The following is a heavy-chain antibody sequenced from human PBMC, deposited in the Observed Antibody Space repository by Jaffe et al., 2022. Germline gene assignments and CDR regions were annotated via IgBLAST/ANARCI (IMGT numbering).Heavy chain of an antibody. CDR3: AHRLPYSGDWDSGYFDY. CDR2: VYWDDDK. J-gene: IGHJ4*02. D-gene: IGHD1-26*01. CDR1: GFSLTTRPVG. V-gene: IGHV2-5*02. Sequence: QITLKESGPTRVKPTQTLTLTCTFSGFSLTTRPVGVGWIRQPPGKALEWLGFVYWDDDKRYSPFLKSRLSFTRDTSKNQVILTMTNMDPVDTATYYCAHRLPYSGDWDSGYFDYWGQGILVTVSA.